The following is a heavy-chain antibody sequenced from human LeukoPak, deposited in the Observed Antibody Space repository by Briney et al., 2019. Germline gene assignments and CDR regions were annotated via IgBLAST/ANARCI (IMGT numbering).Heavy chain of an antibody. CDR1: GFTVSSHS. CDR2: IYSAGFT. V-gene: IGHV3-53*01. D-gene: IGHD6-19*01. J-gene: IGHJ4*02. CDR3: ARADSNGWSNY. Sequence: GGSLRLSCAASGFTVSSHSMSWVRQAPGKGLEWVSVIYSAGFTYYADSVKGRFAISRDNSKTPLYLQMNSRRAEDTALYHCARADSNGWSNYWGQGTLVTVSS.